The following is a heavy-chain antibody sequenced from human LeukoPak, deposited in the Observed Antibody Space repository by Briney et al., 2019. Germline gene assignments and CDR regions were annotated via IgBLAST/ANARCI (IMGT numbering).Heavy chain of an antibody. V-gene: IGHV1-69*05. CDR2: IIPIFGTA. D-gene: IGHD3-22*01. Sequence: VASVMVSCKASGGTFSSYAISWVRQAPGQGLEWMGRIIPIFGTANYAQKFQGRFTIITDESTSTAYMEMSSLRSEDTAVYYCASDLGYYDSSGYFREPPYYFDYWGQGTLVTVSS. CDR3: ASDLGYYDSSGYFREPPYYFDY. CDR1: GGTFSSYA. J-gene: IGHJ4*02.